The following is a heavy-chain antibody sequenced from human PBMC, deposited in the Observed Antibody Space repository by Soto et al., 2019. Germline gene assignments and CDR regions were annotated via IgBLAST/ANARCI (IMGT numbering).Heavy chain of an antibody. CDR2: IYYSGST. CDR1: GGSISSYY. CDR3: ASFSNVDTAMVFFY. Sequence: PSETLSLTCTVSGGSISSYYWSWIRQPPGKGLEWIGYIYYSGSTNYNPSLKSRVTISVDTSKNQFSLKLSSVTAADTAVYYCASFSNVDTAMVFFYWGQGTLVTVSS. J-gene: IGHJ4*02. V-gene: IGHV4-59*01. D-gene: IGHD5-18*01.